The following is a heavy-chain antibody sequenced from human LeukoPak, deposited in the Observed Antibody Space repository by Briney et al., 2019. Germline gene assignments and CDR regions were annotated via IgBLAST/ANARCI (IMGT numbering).Heavy chain of an antibody. CDR1: GFTFSSYW. CDR3: ARVHGGYPFDQ. D-gene: IGHD2-15*01. CDR2: IKQDGSEK. Sequence: GGSLRLSCAASGFTFSSYWMSWVRQAPGKGLEWVANIKQDGSEKYYVDSVKGRFTISRDNAKNSLYLQMNGLRAEDTAVYYCARVHGGYPFDQWGQGTLVTVSS. J-gene: IGHJ4*02. V-gene: IGHV3-7*01.